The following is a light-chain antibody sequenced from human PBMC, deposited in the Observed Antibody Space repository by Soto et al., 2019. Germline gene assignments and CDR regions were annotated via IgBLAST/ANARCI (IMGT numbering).Light chain of an antibody. Sequence: EIVLTQSPATLSLSPGERATLSCRASQSVSSSYLVWYQQKPGQAPRLLIYGASSRATGIPDRFSGSGSGTDFTLTISRLEPEDFAVYYCQHYGNTPPSVTFGPGTKVDI. CDR1: QSVSSSY. V-gene: IGKV3-20*01. J-gene: IGKJ3*01. CDR3: QHYGNTPPSVT. CDR2: GAS.